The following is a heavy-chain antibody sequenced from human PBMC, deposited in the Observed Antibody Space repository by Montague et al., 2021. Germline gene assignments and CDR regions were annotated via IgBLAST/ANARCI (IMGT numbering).Heavy chain of an antibody. J-gene: IGHJ4*02. V-gene: IGHV4-31*03. CDR1: GGSISSGGYY. CDR2: IFYSGNT. Sequence: TLSLTCTVSGGSISSGGYYWSWIRQPPGKGLEWIGYIFYSGNTYYNPSLKSRVTISVDTSKNQFSLKLSSVTAADTAVYYCARAEDYDGSGSYLGFDYWGQGTLVTVSS. D-gene: IGHD3-10*01. CDR3: ARAEDYDGSGSYLGFDY.